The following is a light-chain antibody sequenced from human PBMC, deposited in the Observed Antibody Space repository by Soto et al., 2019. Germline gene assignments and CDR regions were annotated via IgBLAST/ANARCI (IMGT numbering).Light chain of an antibody. Sequence: DIQMTQSPSSLSASVGDRVTITCRASQDISNSLAWYQQKPGKVPKVLIYATSILQSGVPARFSGSGSGTYFNLTISSLQTEDVATYYCHNYNSAPLTFGGGTKVEI. V-gene: IGKV1-27*01. CDR1: QDISNS. CDR2: ATS. CDR3: HNYNSAPLT. J-gene: IGKJ4*01.